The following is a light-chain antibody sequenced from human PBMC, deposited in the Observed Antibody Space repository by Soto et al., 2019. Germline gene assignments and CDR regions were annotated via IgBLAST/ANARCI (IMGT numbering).Light chain of an antibody. J-gene: IGLJ1*01. V-gene: IGLV2-8*01. CDR3: NSYTSTNTPYV. Sequence: QSVLTQPPSASGSPGQSVTFSCTGTSSDVGGYNYVSWYQQHPGKAPKLMIYEVSKRPSGVPDRFSGSKSGNAASLTVSGLQAEDEADYYCNSYTSTNTPYVFGTGTKVTVL. CDR1: SSDVGGYNY. CDR2: EVS.